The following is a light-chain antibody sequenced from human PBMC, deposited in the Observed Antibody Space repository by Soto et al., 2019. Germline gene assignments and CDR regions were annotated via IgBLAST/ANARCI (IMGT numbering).Light chain of an antibody. CDR1: QSVLYSSNNKNY. CDR2: WAS. CDR3: HQCYCTLYT. J-gene: IGKJ2*01. Sequence: DIVMTQSPDSLAVSLGERATINCKSSQSVLYSSNNKNYLAWYQQKPGQPPKLLIYWASTRESGVPDRFSGSRSWTDFTLTIICLQAEDVAVYYCHQCYCTLYTFGLGTKLEIK. V-gene: IGKV4-1*01.